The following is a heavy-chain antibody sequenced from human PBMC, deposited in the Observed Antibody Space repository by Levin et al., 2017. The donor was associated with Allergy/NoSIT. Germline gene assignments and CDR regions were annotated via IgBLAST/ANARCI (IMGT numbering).Heavy chain of an antibody. CDR2: ITSSSGTT. V-gene: IGHV3-48*02. J-gene: IGHJ5*01. Sequence: GGSLRLSCAASGFTFSKHSMNWVRQAPGKGLEWVSYITSSSGTTYYLDSVKGRFTISRDNAKNSLYLQMNSLRHEDTAVYFCVRDGNVVATPFDSWGQGTLVTVSS. CDR1: GFTFSKHS. CDR3: VRDGNVVATPFDS. D-gene: IGHD5-12*01.